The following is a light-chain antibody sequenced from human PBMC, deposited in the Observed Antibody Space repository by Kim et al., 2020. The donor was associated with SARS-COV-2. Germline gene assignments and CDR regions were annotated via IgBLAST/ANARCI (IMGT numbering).Light chain of an antibody. CDR1: SSNIGTNT. CDR3: ATWDDSLNGWV. Sequence: QSVLTQPPSASGTPGQRVSVSCSGSSSNIGTNTVIWYQQFPGTAPKLLIYSNDQRPSGVPYRFSGSKSATSASLAISGLQSEDEANYYCATWDDSLNGWVFGGGTQLTVL. CDR2: SND. V-gene: IGLV1-44*01. J-gene: IGLJ3*02.